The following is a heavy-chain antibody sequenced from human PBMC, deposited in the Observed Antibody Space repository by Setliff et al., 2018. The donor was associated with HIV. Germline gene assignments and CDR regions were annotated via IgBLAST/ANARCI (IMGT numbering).Heavy chain of an antibody. CDR1: GGSISTSNW. J-gene: IGHJ4*02. D-gene: IGHD6-19*01. CDR2: IYYSGST. Sequence: SETLSLTCTVSGGSISTSNWWGWIRQTPGKGLEWIGYIYYSGSTNYNPPLKSRVTMSLDTSKNQFSLKLNSVTALDTAVYYCARLGRGIAVAGTRIDYWGRGTLVTVSS. V-gene: IGHV4-28*06. CDR3: ARLGRGIAVAGTRIDY.